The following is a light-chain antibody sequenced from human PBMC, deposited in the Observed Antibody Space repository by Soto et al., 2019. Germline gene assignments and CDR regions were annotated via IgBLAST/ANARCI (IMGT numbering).Light chain of an antibody. CDR3: QQYNSYVT. CDR2: DAS. V-gene: IGKV1-5*01. CDR1: QSISSW. Sequence: DIQMTQSPSTLSASVGDRVTITCRASQSISSWLAWYQQKPGKAPKLLIYDASSLESGVPSRFSGRGSGTEFTLTISSLQPDDFATYYCQQYNSYVTFGPGTKVDIK. J-gene: IGKJ3*01.